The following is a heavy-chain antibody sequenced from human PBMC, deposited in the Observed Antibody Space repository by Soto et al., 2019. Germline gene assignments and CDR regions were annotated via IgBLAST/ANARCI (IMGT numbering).Heavy chain of an antibody. CDR2: ISGSGDIT. CDR3: AKDLRAPAAKNFGY. J-gene: IGHJ4*02. Sequence: PGGSKRLSCAASGFTFNNYSMTWVRQPPGKGLEWVSAISGSGDITFYADSVRGRFTISRDNSKSTLYLQMNSLRAEDTAVYFCAKDLRAPAAKNFGYWGQGTLVTVSS. CDR1: GFTFNNYS. V-gene: IGHV3-23*01. D-gene: IGHD6-25*01.